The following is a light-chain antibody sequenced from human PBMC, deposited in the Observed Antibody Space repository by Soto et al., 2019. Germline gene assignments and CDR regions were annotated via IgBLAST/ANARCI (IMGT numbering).Light chain of an antibody. Sequence: QSALTQPASVSGSPGQSITISCTGTSSDVGGYNYVSWYQQHPGKAPKLMIYDVSNRPSGVSNRLSGSKSGNTASLTISGLQAEDEADDYCSSYTSSSTGVFGGGTKLTVL. V-gene: IGLV2-14*01. J-gene: IGLJ3*02. CDR2: DVS. CDR1: SSDVGGYNY. CDR3: SSYTSSSTGV.